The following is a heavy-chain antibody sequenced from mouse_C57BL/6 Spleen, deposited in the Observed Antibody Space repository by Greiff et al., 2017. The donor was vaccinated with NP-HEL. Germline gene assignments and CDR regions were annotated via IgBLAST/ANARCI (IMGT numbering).Heavy chain of an antibody. Sequence: DVMLVESGGGLVQPGGSLSLSCAASGFTFTDYYMSWVRQPPGKALEWLGFIRNKANGYTTEYSASVKGRFTISRDNSQSILYLQMNALRAEDSAPYYCARRDYGSREYFDVWGTGTTVTVSS. CDR1: GFTFTDYY. J-gene: IGHJ1*03. CDR3: ARRDYGSREYFDV. CDR2: IRNKANGYTT. D-gene: IGHD1-1*01. V-gene: IGHV7-3*01.